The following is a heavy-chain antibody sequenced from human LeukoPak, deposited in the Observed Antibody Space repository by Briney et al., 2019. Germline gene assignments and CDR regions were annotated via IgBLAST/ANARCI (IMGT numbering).Heavy chain of an antibody. CDR1: GDSISSSNW. D-gene: IGHD3-10*01. J-gene: IGHJ4*02. CDR3: ARARVLLWFGERRYYFDY. V-gene: IGHV4-4*02. CDR2: IYHSGST. Sequence: SETLSLTCAVSGDSISSSNWWSWVRQPPGKGLEWIGEIYHSGSTNYNPSLKSRVTISVDKSKNQFSLKLSSVTAADTAVYYCARARVLLWFGERRYYFDYWGQGTLVTVSS.